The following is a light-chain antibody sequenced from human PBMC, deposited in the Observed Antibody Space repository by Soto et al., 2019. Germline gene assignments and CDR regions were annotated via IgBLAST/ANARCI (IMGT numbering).Light chain of an antibody. CDR1: QSIGNY. CDR3: QQSYSTPYT. V-gene: IGKV1-39*01. J-gene: IGKJ5*01. Sequence: DIQMTQFPSSLSASVGDRVTITCRASQSIGNYLNWYQQKPRKAPKLLIYAASSLQSGVPPRFSGSGSGTDFTLTISSLQPEDFATYYCQQSYSTPYTFGQGTRLEIK. CDR2: AAS.